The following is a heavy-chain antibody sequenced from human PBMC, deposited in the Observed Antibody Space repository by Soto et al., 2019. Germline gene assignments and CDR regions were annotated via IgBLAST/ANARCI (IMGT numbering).Heavy chain of an antibody. CDR2: ISAYNGNT. CDR3: AIIAVAGTYYYYGMDV. Sequence: VSVKVYCKASGYTFTSDGISWVRQTPGQGLEWMGWISAYNGNTNYAQKLQGRVTMTTDTSTSTAYMELRSLRSDDTAVYYCAIIAVAGTYYYYGMDVWGQGTTVT. J-gene: IGHJ6*02. CDR1: GYTFTSDG. D-gene: IGHD6-19*01. V-gene: IGHV1-18*01.